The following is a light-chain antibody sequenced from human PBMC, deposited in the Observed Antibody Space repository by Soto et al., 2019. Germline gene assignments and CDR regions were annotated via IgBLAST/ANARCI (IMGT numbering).Light chain of an antibody. CDR2: GAS. CDR3: QQYNSWPLT. V-gene: IGKV3-15*01. J-gene: IGKJ4*01. CDR1: QSVYSN. Sequence: EVLMTQSPATLSVSPGERVTLSCRASQSVYSNLDWYQQKPGQAPRLLIYGASTRATGLPARFSGSGSGTEFTLTISSLQSEDFAVYYCQQYNSWPLTFGGGTKVEIK.